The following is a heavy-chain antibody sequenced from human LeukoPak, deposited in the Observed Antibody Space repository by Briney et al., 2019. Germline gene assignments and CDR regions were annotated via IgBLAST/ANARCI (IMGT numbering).Heavy chain of an antibody. V-gene: IGHV1-46*01. J-gene: IGHJ5*02. CDR3: ARDTGLAARYVS. Sequence: ASVQVSCKASGYSFASYSLHWVRQAPGQGLEWMGVINPSGGSTTYAQKFQGRVSLTRDMSTSTGQMELSSLTSEDTAVYFCARDTGLAARYVSWGQGTLVTVSS. D-gene: IGHD6-6*01. CDR1: GYSFASYS. CDR2: INPSGGST.